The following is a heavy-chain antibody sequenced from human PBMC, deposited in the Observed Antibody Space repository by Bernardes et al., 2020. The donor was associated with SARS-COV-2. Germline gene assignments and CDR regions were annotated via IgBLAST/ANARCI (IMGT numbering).Heavy chain of an antibody. D-gene: IGHD2-2*01. Sequence: GGYRRRSCAVSGFTFSDYYMSWIRKAPGKGLEWVSYISSSGSTIYYADSVKGRFTISRDNAKNSLYLQMNSLRAEDTAVYYCARDIVVVPAAREKLYYYYGMDVWGQGTTVTVSS. V-gene: IGHV3-11*01. CDR1: GFTFSDYY. J-gene: IGHJ6*02. CDR2: ISSSGSTI. CDR3: ARDIVVVPAAREKLYYYYGMDV.